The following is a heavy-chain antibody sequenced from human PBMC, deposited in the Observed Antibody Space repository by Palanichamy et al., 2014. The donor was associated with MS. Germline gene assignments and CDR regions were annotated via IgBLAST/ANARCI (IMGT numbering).Heavy chain of an antibody. Sequence: QVQLVQSGGEVKKTGASVKVSCKASGYTFSIYGISWVRQAPGQGLEWMGWISAYNGNTNYARKLQGRVTMTTDTSTSTAYMELGSLTSDGTAVFYCVRSGYYYDSGGEYYYGMDVWGQGTTVTVSS. CDR1: GYTFSIYG. D-gene: IGHD3-10*01. CDR2: ISAYNGNT. V-gene: IGHV1-18*01. CDR3: VRSGYYYDSGGEYYYGMDV. J-gene: IGHJ6*02.